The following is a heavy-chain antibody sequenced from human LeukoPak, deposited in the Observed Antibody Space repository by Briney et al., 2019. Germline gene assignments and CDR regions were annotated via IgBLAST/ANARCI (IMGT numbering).Heavy chain of an antibody. CDR1: GYTFTGYY. CDR3: ARALIRGKQQLVIDY. CDR2: INPNSGGT. V-gene: IGHV1-2*04. J-gene: IGHJ4*02. Sequence: ASVKVSCKASGYTFTGYYMHWVRQAPGQGLEWMGWINPNSGGTNYAQKFQGWVTMTRDTSISTAYMELSRLRSDDTAVYYCARALIRGKQQLVIDYWGQGTLVTVSS. D-gene: IGHD6-13*01.